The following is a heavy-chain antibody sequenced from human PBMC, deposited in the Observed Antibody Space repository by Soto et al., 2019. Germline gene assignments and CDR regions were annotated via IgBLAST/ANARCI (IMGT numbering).Heavy chain of an antibody. V-gene: IGHV3-74*01. CDR3: ARGRGFNWCFDL. J-gene: IGHJ2*01. CDR1: GFTFSSYW. CDR2: LNSDGSST. D-gene: IGHD2-8*01. Sequence: EVQLVESGGDLVQPGGSLRLSCAASGFTFSSYWMHWVRQAPGKGLVWASRLNSDGSSTSYAASVKGRFTISRDNAKISMYLQTTSLRAEDTGVYDCARGRGFNWCFDLWGRGTLVTVSS.